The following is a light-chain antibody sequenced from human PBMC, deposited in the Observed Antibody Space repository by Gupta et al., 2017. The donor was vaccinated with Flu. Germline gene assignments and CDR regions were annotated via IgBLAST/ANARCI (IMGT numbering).Light chain of an antibody. CDR2: LGS. CDR1: QSLLHSNGYNY. V-gene: IGKV2-28*01. J-gene: IGKJ2*01. Sequence: DIVMTQSPLSLPVTPGEPASISCRSSQSLLHSNGYNYLDWYLQKPGQSPQLLIYLGSTRASGVPDRFSGSGSGTDFTLKISRVDAEDVVVYYCRQALQTPYTFGQGTKLEIK. CDR3: RQALQTPYT.